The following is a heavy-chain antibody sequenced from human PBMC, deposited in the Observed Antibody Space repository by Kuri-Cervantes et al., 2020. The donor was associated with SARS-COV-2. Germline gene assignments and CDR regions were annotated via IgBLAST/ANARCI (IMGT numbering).Heavy chain of an antibody. Sequence: GGSLRLSCAASGFTFSNYAMYWVRQASGKGLEWVGRIRGKANSYATAYAASVKGRFTISRDDSKNTAYLQMNSLKTEDTAVYYCTMGDWFDPWGQGTLVTVSS. J-gene: IGHJ5*02. CDR3: TMGDWFDP. D-gene: IGHD3-16*01. CDR2: IRGKANSYAT. CDR1: GFTFSNYA. V-gene: IGHV3-73*01.